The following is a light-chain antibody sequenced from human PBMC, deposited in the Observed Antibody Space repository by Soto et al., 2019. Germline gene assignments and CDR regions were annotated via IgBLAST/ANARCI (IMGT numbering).Light chain of an antibody. J-gene: IGKJ4*01. Sequence: VMTQSPANLSVSPGEGVTLYCRASQNVATNLAWYQLKPGQALRLLVYGSSTRATGIPATFSGSGSGTQFSLTISSLQSEDSAVYYCQQYYQWGLSFGGGTKVDIK. CDR1: QNVATN. CDR3: QQYYQWGLS. CDR2: GSS. V-gene: IGKV3D-15*01.